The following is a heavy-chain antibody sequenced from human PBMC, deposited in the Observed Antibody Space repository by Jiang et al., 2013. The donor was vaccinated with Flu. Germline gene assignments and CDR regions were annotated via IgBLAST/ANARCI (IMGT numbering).Heavy chain of an antibody. CDR2: ISWNSGSI. V-gene: IGHV3-9*01. Sequence: WVSGISWNSGSIGYADSVKGRFTISRDNAKNSLYLQMNSLRAEDTALYYCAKSRIVYGDYDWFDPWGQGTLVTVSS. J-gene: IGHJ5*02. D-gene: IGHD4-17*01. CDR3: AKSRIVYGDYDWFDP.